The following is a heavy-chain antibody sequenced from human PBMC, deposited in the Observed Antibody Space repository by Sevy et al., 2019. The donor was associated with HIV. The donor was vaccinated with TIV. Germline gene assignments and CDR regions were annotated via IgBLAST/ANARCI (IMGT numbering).Heavy chain of an antibody. CDR2: IKSKTDGGTT. CDR3: TTGRLRYFDWLLSHDAFDI. J-gene: IGHJ3*02. Sequence: GESLKISCAASGFTFSNAWMSWVHQAPGKGLEWVGRIKSKTDGGTTDYAAPVKGRFTISRDDSKNTLYLQMNSLKTEDTAVYYCTTGRLRYFDWLLSHDAFDIWGQGTMVTVSS. V-gene: IGHV3-15*01. D-gene: IGHD3-9*01. CDR1: GFTFSNAW.